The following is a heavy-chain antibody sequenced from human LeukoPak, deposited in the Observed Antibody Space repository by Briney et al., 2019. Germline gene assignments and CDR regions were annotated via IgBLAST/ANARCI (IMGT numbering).Heavy chain of an antibody. CDR1: GFTFSSYW. V-gene: IGHV3-74*01. J-gene: IGHJ4*02. CDR3: ASGRWSDYLDY. Sequence: PGGSLRLSCAVSGFTFSSYWMHWVRHTPGKGLLWVSRIKSDGSSTSHADSVKGRFTISRDNAKNTLYLQMNSLRGEDTAVYYCASGRWSDYLDYWGQGTLVTVSS. D-gene: IGHD3-3*01. CDR2: IKSDGSST.